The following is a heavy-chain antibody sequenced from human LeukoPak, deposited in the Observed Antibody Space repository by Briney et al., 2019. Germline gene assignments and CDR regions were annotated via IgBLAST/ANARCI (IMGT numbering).Heavy chain of an antibody. CDR1: GYTFTGYY. CDR3: AREPPDSSGWSSDAFNI. D-gene: IGHD6-19*01. Sequence: ASVRVSCKASGYTFTGYYMQWVRQAPGQGLEWMGWINPNSGGTNYAQKFQGRVTMTRDTSISTAYMELSRLRSDDTAVYYCAREPPDSSGWSSDAFNIWGQGTMVTVSS. V-gene: IGHV1-2*02. CDR2: INPNSGGT. J-gene: IGHJ3*02.